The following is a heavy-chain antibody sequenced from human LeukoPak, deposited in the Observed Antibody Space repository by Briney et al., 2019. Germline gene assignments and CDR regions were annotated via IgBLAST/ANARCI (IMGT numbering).Heavy chain of an antibody. CDR3: ARGGTLGIFGVVLRMDV. CDR1: GFTFSSYS. D-gene: IGHD3-3*01. J-gene: IGHJ6*04. Sequence: GGSLRLSCAASGFTFSSYSMNWVRQAPGKGLEWVSSISSSSSYIYSADSVKGRFTISRDNAKNSLYLQMNSLRAEDTALYYCARGGTLGIFGVVLRMDVWGKGTTVTVSS. CDR2: ISSSSSYI. V-gene: IGHV3-21*04.